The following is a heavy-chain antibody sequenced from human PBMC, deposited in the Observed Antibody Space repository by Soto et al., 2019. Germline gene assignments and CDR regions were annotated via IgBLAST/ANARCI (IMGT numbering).Heavy chain of an antibody. D-gene: IGHD5-18*01. J-gene: IGHJ4*02. CDR2: IYYSGST. Sequence: SETLSLTCTVSGGSISSYYWSWIRQPPGKGLEWIGYIYYSGSTNYNPSLKSRVTISVDTSKNQFSLKLSSVTAADTAVYYCARRYGSXFDYWGQGTLVTVSS. CDR3: ARRYGSXFDY. CDR1: GGSISSYY. V-gene: IGHV4-59*08.